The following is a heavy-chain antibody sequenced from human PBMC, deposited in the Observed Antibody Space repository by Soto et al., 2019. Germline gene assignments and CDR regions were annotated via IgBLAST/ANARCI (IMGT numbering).Heavy chain of an antibody. CDR2: MNPNSGNT. CDR3: ARERARYGMDV. J-gene: IGHJ6*02. V-gene: IGHV1-8*01. CDR1: GYTFTIYY. Sequence: ASVKVSCKASGYTFTIYYINWVRQATGQGLEWMGWMNPNSGNTGYAQNFQGRVTMTRNTSISTAYMELSSLRSEDTAVYYCARERARYGMDVWGQGTTVTVSS.